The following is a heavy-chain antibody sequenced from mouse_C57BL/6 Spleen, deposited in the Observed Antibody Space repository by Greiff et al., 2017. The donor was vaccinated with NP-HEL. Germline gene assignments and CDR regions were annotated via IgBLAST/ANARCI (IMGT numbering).Heavy chain of an antibody. Sequence: EVQLQQSGPELVKPGASVKISCKASGYTFTDYYMNWVKQSHGKSLEWIGDIIPNNGGTSYNQKFKGKATLTVDKSSSTAYMELRSLTSEDSAVYYCARDPYGNYEMDYAMDYWGQGTSVTVSS. D-gene: IGHD2-1*01. CDR2: IIPNNGGT. CDR3: ARDPYGNYEMDYAMDY. J-gene: IGHJ4*01. CDR1: GYTFTDYY. V-gene: IGHV1-26*01.